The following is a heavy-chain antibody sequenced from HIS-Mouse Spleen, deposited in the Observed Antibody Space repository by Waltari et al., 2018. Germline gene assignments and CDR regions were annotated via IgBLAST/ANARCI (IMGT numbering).Heavy chain of an antibody. Sequence: QLQLQESGPGLVKPSETLSLTCTVSGGSISSSSYYWGWIRPPPGKGLEWIGSIDYSGGTYYNPSLKSRVTISVETSKNQFALKLSSVTTADTAVYYCAREIPYSSSWYDWYFDLWGRGTLVTVSS. V-gene: IGHV4-39*07. J-gene: IGHJ2*01. CDR1: GGSISSSSYY. D-gene: IGHD6-13*01. CDR2: IDYSGGT. CDR3: AREIPYSSSWYDWYFDL.